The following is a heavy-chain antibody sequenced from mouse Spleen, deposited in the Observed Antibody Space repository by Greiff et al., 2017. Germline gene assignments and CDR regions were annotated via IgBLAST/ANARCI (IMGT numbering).Heavy chain of an antibody. CDR2: IYPGDGDT. V-gene: IGHV1-82*01. J-gene: IGHJ2*01. Sequence: QVQLQQSGPELVKPGASVKISCKASGYAFSSSWMNWVKQRPGKGLEWIGRIYPGDGDTNYNGKFKGKATLTADKSSSTAYMQLSSLTSEDSAVYFCAREEFYYFDYWGQGTTLTVSS. CDR3: AREEFYYFDY. CDR1: GYAFSSSW.